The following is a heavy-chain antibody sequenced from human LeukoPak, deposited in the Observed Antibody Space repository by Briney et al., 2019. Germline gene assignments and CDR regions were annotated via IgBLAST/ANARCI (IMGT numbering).Heavy chain of an antibody. CDR2: IYHSGST. J-gene: IGHJ4*02. D-gene: IGHD4-23*01. V-gene: IGHV4-4*09. CDR3: ATLTTVVTAYYLDY. CDR1: GGSISSYY. Sequence: PSETLSLTCTVSGGSISSYYWSWIRQPPGKGLEWIGYIYHSGSTDYNPSLKSRVTISVDTSKSQFSLKLTSVTAADTAVYYCATLTTVVTAYYLDYWGQGTLVTVSS.